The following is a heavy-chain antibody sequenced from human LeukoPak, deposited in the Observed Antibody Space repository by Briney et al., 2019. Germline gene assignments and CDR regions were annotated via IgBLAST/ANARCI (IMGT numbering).Heavy chain of an antibody. D-gene: IGHD3-22*01. V-gene: IGHV4-39*01. CDR1: GGSISSYY. CDR3: ARQRSKYYYENY. CDR2: IYYSGST. Sequence: SETLSLTCTVSGGSISSYYWGWIRQPPGKGLEWIGTIYYSGSTYHNPSLKSRVIISVDTSKNQFSLKLSSVTAADTAVYYCARQRSKYYYENYWGQGTLVTVSS. J-gene: IGHJ4*02.